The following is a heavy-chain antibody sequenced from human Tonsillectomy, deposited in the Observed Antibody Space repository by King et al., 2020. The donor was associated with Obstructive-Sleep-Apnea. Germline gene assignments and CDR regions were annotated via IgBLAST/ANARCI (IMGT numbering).Heavy chain of an antibody. J-gene: IGHJ4*02. CDR3: ARGSGYFSTPIY. CDR1: GGSISSSSYY. CDR2: IYYSGST. V-gene: IGHV4-39*07. Sequence: QLQESGPGLVKPSETLSLTCTVSGGSISSSSYYWGWIRQPPGKGLEWIGSIYYSGSTYYNPSLKSRVTISVDTSKNQFSLKLRSVTAADTAVYYCARGSGYFSTPIYWGQGTLVTVSS. D-gene: IGHD5-18*01.